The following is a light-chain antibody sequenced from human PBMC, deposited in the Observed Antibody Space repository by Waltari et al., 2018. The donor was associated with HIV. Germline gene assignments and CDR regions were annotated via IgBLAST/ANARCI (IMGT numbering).Light chain of an antibody. CDR1: SSNIGYNNS. Sequence: QSALTQPASVSGSPGQSITIPCTGTSSNIGYNNSDSWYQPHTGKAPKPLIYDVTTRPSGVSNRFSGSKSGNTASLTISGLQAEDEADYHCCSYAGSESSEVFGGGTKLTVL. J-gene: IGLJ2*01. CDR2: DVT. CDR3: CSYAGSESSEV. V-gene: IGLV2-23*02.